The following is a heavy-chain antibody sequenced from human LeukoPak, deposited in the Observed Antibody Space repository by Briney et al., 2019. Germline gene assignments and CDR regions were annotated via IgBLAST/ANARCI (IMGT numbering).Heavy chain of an antibody. Sequence: SVKVSCKASGGTFSSYAISWVRQAPGQGLEWMGGIIPIFGTANYAQKFQGRVTITRDTSISTAYMELSSLRSEDTAVYYCARDGDYYGSGNFDYWGQGTLVTVSS. D-gene: IGHD3-10*01. CDR3: ARDGDYYGSGNFDY. CDR1: GGTFSSYA. CDR2: IIPIFGTA. J-gene: IGHJ4*02. V-gene: IGHV1-69*05.